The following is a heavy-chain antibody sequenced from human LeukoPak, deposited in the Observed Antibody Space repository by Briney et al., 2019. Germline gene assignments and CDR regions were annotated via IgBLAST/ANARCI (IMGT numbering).Heavy chain of an antibody. V-gene: IGHV4-34*01. CDR3: ARQGQPRYGGKAPDY. D-gene: IGHD4-23*01. J-gene: IGHJ4*02. CDR2: INHSGST. Sequence: SETLSLTCAVYGGSFSGYYWSWIRQPPGKGLEWMGEINHSGSTNYNPSLKSRVTISVDTSKNQFSLKLSSVTAADTAVYYCARQGQPRYGGKAPDYWGQGTLVTVSS. CDR1: GGSFSGYY.